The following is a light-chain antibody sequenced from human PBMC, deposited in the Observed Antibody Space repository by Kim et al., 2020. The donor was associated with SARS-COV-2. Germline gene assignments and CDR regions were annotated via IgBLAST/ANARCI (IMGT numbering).Light chain of an antibody. V-gene: IGLV10-54*04. Sequence: QTAPPTCAGTSSTVGYLGAAWLQQHQGHPPKVLSYRNNNRPSGISGRFSASRSGHTASLTITELQPEDEADYYCLSWDSSLSAYVFGTGTKVTVL. CDR2: RNN. J-gene: IGLJ1*01. CDR1: SSTVGYLG. CDR3: LSWDSSLSAYV.